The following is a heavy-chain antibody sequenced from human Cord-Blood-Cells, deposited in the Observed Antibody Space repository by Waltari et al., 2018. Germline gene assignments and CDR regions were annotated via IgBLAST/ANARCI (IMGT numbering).Heavy chain of an antibody. V-gene: IGHV4-34*01. CDR2: INHSGRT. CDR1: GGSFSGYY. CDR3: ARARLGYDIVTGYSYYFDY. D-gene: IGHD3-9*01. Sequence: QVQLQQWGAGLLKPSETLSLTCAVYGGSFSGYYWSWIRQPPGKGLEWIGEINHSGRTNYNPSLKSRVTISVDTSKNQFSLKLSSVTAADTAVYYCARARLGYDIVTGYSYYFDYWGQGTLVTVSS. J-gene: IGHJ4*02.